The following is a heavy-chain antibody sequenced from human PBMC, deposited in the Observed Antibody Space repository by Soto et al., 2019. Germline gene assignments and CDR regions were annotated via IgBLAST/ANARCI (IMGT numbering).Heavy chain of an antibody. CDR2: IYYSGST. D-gene: IGHD3-16*02. V-gene: IGHV4-59*08. CDR3: ASHPDGDDIWGSYRFSWFDP. J-gene: IGHJ5*02. Sequence: SETLSLTCTVSGGSISSYYWSWIRQPPGKGLEWIGYIYYSGSTNYNPSLKSRVTISVDTSKNQFSLKLSSVTAADTAVYYCASHPDGDDIWGSYRFSWFDPWGQGTLVTVSS. CDR1: GGSISSYY.